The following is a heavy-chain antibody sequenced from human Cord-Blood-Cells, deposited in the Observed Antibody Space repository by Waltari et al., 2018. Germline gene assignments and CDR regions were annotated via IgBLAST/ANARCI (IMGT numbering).Heavy chain of an antibody. CDR3: ARAQTTVTTSGLDY. CDR2: IIPILGIA. D-gene: IGHD4-17*01. V-gene: IGHV1-69*09. CDR1: GGTFSSYA. J-gene: IGHJ4*02. Sequence: QVQLVQSGAEVKKPGSSVKVSCKASGGTFSSYAISWVRRAPGQGIEWMGRIIPILGIANYAQKFQGRVTITADKSTSTAYMELSSLRSEDTAVYYCARAQTTVTTSGLDYWGQGTLVTVSS.